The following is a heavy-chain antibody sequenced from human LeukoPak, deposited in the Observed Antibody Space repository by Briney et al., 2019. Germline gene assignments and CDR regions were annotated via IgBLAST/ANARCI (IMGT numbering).Heavy chain of an antibody. D-gene: IGHD2-21*01. CDR1: GFTFRSYA. CDR3: WKDFRIGYSAHFDY. J-gene: IGHJ4*02. CDR2: ISGSGGST. Sequence: GRSLRLSCAASGFTFRSYAMSWVRQAPGKGLEWVSAISGSGGSTYYADSVKGRFSISRDNSTNTLYLQMDSLRGEDTAVYYFWKDFRIGYSAHFDYWGQGALVTVSS. V-gene: IGHV3-23*01.